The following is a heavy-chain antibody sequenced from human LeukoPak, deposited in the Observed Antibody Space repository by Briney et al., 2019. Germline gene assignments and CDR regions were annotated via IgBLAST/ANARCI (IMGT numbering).Heavy chain of an antibody. CDR1: GFTFSHYW. J-gene: IGHJ3*02. V-gene: IGHV3-7*01. CDR3: AREDMWAFDI. Sequence: GGSLRLSCAASGFTFSHYWMSWVRQAPGKGLGWVANIKPDGSDKYYVDSVKGRFTISRDNAKNSLYLQMDSLRAEDTAVYYCAREDMWAFDIWGQGTMVTVSS. D-gene: IGHD2-15*01. CDR2: IKPDGSDK.